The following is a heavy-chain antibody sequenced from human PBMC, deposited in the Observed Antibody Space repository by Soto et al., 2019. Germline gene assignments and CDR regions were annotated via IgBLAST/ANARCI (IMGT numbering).Heavy chain of an antibody. CDR1: GFTFSSYA. Sequence: EVQMLESGGGLVQPGGSLRLSCAPSGFTFSSYALTWVRQAPGKGLEWVSSITGSGDYTRYTDSVKGRFTITRDNAKNTLFLQMKSLRADDTAIYYCGKDPNGDYFGAFDFWGQGTMVTVSP. CDR3: GKDPNGDYFGAFDF. D-gene: IGHD4-17*01. V-gene: IGHV3-23*01. J-gene: IGHJ3*01. CDR2: ITGSGDYT.